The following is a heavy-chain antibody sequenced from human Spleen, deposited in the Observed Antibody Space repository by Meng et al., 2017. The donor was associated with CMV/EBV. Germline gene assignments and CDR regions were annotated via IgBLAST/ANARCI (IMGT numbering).Heavy chain of an antibody. Sequence: QITLKESGPTLVKPTQTLTLTCTFSGFSPSTSGVAVGWIRQPPGKALEWVALIYWDDDKRYSPSLTGRVSITKGASNNQVVLTLTNMHPEDTGTYYCAHKHAAGGNWFDPWGQGTLVTVSS. CDR2: IYWDDDK. J-gene: IGHJ5*02. CDR3: AHKHAAGGNWFDP. V-gene: IGHV2-5*02. D-gene: IGHD6-13*01. CDR1: GFSPSTSGVA.